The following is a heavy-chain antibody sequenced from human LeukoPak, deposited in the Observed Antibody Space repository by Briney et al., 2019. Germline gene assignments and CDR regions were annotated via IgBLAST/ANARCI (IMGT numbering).Heavy chain of an antibody. CDR3: ARDPDY. J-gene: IGHJ4*02. Sequence: GGSLRLSCAASGFIVSSNYMSWVRQAPGKGLEWVSVIYSGGSTYYADSVEGRFTISRDNSKNTVYLQMNSLRAEDTAVYYCARDPDYWGQGTLVTVSS. V-gene: IGHV3-53*01. CDR2: IYSGGST. CDR1: GFIVSSNY.